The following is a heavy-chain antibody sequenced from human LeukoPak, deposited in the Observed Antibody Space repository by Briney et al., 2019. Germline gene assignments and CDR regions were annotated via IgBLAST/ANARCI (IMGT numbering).Heavy chain of an antibody. CDR1: GGTFNSYA. D-gene: IGHD3-16*01. CDR3: AREDYVEMYYFDY. J-gene: IGHJ4*02. Sequence: SVKVSCKASGGTFNSYAISWVRQAPGQGLEWMGRIIPIFGTANYAQKFQGRVTITTDESTSTAYMELSSLRSEDTAVYYCAREDYVEMYYFDYWGQGTLVTVSS. CDR2: IIPIFGTA. V-gene: IGHV1-69*05.